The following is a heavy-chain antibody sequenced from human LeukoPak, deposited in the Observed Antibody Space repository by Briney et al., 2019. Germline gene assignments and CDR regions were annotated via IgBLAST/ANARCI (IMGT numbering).Heavy chain of an antibody. V-gene: IGHV4-39*07. J-gene: IGHJ5*02. CDR1: GGSISGSRYN. Sequence: SQTLSLTCSVSGGSISGSRYNWGWIRQPPAKGLEWVATVIDGGSALYNPSLRSRTTISVDTPKNQFSLRLTSVTAADTAVYYCAREPDAWGQGTLVTVSS. CDR2: VIDGGSA. CDR3: AREPDA.